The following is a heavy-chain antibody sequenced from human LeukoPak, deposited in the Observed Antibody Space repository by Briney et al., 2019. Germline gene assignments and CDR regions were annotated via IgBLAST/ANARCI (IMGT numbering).Heavy chain of an antibody. V-gene: IGHV1-69*04. CDR1: GDTFSSYT. CDR2: IIPILGIA. J-gene: IGHJ3*02. CDR3: AIDMSGSSHDAFDI. D-gene: IGHD1-26*01. Sequence: GASVKVSCTASGDTFSSYTISWVRQAPGQGLELMGRIIPILGIANYAQKFQGRVTITADKSTSTAYMELSSLRSEDTAVYYCAIDMSGSSHDAFDIWGQGTMVTVSS.